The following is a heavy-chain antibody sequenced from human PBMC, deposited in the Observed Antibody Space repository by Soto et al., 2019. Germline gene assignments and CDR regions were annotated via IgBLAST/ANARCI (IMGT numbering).Heavy chain of an antibody. Sequence: QLQLQESGPGLVKPSETLSLTCTVSGGSISSSSYYWGWIRQPPGKGLEWSGSIYYSGSTYYNPSHKSRVTISVDTSKNQFSLKLTSVTAADTAVYYCAREGESDYYDSSGYTYWGQGTLVTDSS. J-gene: IGHJ4*02. CDR1: GGSISSSSYY. CDR2: IYYSGST. D-gene: IGHD3-22*01. V-gene: IGHV4-39*02. CDR3: AREGESDYYDSSGYTY.